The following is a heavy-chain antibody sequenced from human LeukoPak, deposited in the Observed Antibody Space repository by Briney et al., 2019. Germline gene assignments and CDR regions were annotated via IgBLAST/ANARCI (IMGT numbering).Heavy chain of an antibody. Sequence: QPGRSLRLSCAASGFTFRSYGIHWVRQAPGKGLEWVAVIWYDGSNKYYADSVKGRFTISRDNSKNTLYLQMNSLRAEDTAVYYCARDPYGSGSTSFDIWGQGTMVTVSS. J-gene: IGHJ3*02. CDR1: GFTFRSYG. V-gene: IGHV3-33*01. CDR2: IWYDGSNK. CDR3: ARDPYGSGSTSFDI. D-gene: IGHD3-10*01.